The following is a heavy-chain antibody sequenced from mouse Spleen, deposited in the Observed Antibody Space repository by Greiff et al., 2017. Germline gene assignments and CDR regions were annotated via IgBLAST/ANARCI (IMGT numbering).Heavy chain of an antibody. V-gene: IGHV5-9*01. J-gene: IGHJ4*01. Sequence: EVMLVESGGGLVKLGGSLKLSCAASGFTFSSYAMSWVRQTPEKRLEWVATISSGGGNTYYPDSVKGRFTISRDNAKNTLYLQMSSLKSEDTAMYYCARPSYYVAMDYWGQGTSVTVSS. CDR3: ARPSYYVAMDY. CDR1: GFTFSSYA. CDR2: ISSGGGNT. D-gene: IGHD1-1*01.